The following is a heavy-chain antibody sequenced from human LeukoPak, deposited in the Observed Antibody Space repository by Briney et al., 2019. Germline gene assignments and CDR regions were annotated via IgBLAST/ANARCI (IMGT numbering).Heavy chain of an antibody. CDR1: GYSFTDYW. V-gene: IGHV5-51*01. CDR3: SRQCLGPYYRSFDY. Sequence: AASLKISCKGSGYSFTDYWIGWVRQMPGKGLEWMGVIYPGDSDTRYSPSFQGQVTISADKSISTAYLQWSSLQASDTAMSFRSRQCLGPYYRSFDYWGQGTMVTVSS. D-gene: IGHD3-10*02. J-gene: IGHJ4*02. CDR2: IYPGDSDT.